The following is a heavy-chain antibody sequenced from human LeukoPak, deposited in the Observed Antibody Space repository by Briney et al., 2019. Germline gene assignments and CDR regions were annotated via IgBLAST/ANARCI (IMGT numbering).Heavy chain of an antibody. Sequence: PSETLSLTCTVSGGSISSGGYYWSWIRQPPGKGLEWIGYIYYSGSTNYNPSLKSRVTISVDTSKNQFSLKLSSVTAADTAVYYCAREGSAAAGPDWRYMDVWGKGTTVTVSS. CDR3: AREGSAAAGPDWRYMDV. J-gene: IGHJ6*03. D-gene: IGHD6-13*01. CDR2: IYYSGST. CDR1: GGSISSGGYY. V-gene: IGHV4-61*08.